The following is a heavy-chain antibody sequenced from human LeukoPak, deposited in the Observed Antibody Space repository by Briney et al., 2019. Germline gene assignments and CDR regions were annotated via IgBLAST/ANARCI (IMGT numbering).Heavy chain of an antibody. J-gene: IGHJ4*02. D-gene: IGHD6-19*01. CDR1: GGSITSDY. V-gene: IGHV4-59*01. Sequence: SETLSLTCTVSGGSITSDYWTWIRQSPGKGLEWMGYFYYTGSTQHSPALKSRVRISGDTSKNQFFLRLTSLTAADTAVYFCARGTLGGYSSGWPFLDYWGQGTLVTVSS. CDR3: ARGTLGGYSSGWPFLDY. CDR2: FYYTGST.